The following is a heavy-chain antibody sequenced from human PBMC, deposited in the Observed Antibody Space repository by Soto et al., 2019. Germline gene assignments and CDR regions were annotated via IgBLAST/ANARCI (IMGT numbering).Heavy chain of an antibody. J-gene: IGHJ5*02. D-gene: IGHD6-19*01. Sequence: EVQLVESGGGLVQPGGSLRLSCAASGFTVSSNYMSWVRQAPGKELEWVSVIYSGGSTYYADSVKGRFTISRHNSKNTLYLQMNSLRAEDTAVYYCARGGGGWYGPWFDPWGQGTLVTVSS. CDR3: ARGGGGWYGPWFDP. V-gene: IGHV3-53*04. CDR1: GFTVSSNY. CDR2: IYSGGST.